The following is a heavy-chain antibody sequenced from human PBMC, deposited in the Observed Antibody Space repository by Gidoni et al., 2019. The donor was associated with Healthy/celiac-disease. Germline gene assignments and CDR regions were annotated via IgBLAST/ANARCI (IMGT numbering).Heavy chain of an antibody. Sequence: QVQLVESGGGVVQPGRALGFSCAASGLTFSSYGMHWVRQAPGKGLEWVAVISYDGSNKYYADSVKGRFTISRDNSKNTLYLQMNSLRAEDTAVYYCARAGIAVAGYLFDYWGQGTLVTVSS. CDR2: ISYDGSNK. CDR1: GLTFSSYG. CDR3: ARAGIAVAGYLFDY. V-gene: IGHV3-30*03. J-gene: IGHJ4*02. D-gene: IGHD6-19*01.